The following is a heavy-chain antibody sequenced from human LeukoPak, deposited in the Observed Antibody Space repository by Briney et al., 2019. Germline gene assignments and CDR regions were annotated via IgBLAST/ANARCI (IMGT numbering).Heavy chain of an antibody. V-gene: IGHV3-11*06. Sequence: GGSLRLSCAASGFTFSDYYMSWIRQAPGKGLEWVSYISSSSSYTNYADSVKGRFTISRDNAKNSLYLQMNSLRAEDTAVYYCARDRSRGYDLSSYFDYWGQGTLVTVSS. J-gene: IGHJ4*02. CDR3: ARDRSRGYDLSSYFDY. CDR2: ISSSSSYT. D-gene: IGHD5-12*01. CDR1: GFTFSDYY.